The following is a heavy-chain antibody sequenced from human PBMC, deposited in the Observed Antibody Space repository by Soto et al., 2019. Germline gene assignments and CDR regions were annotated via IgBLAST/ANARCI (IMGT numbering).Heavy chain of an antibody. CDR2: ISGSGDKT. CDR1: GFAFNDFA. Sequence: EVHLLESEGDLVLPGGSLRLSCAASGFAFNDFAMSWVRQAPGKGPEWLSTISGSGDKTFHSDSQKGRFDISRDNSNNQLFLQMNSLRAEDTAIYYCAKGASHPPFEKWGRGTLVTGSS. CDR3: AKGASHPPFEK. J-gene: IGHJ4*02. V-gene: IGHV3-23*01.